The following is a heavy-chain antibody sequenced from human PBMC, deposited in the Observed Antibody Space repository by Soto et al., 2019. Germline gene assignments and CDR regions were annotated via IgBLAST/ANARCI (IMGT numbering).Heavy chain of an antibody. J-gene: IGHJ5*02. CDR2: INPNSGGT. V-gene: IGHV1-2*02. D-gene: IGHD6-6*01. CDR3: ARYYSSSSFWFDP. Sequence: GASVKVSCKASGYTFTGYYMHWVRQAPGQGLEWMGWINPNSGGTNYAQKFQGRVTMTRDTSISTAYMELSRLRSDDTAVYYCARYYSSSSFWFDPWGQGTLVTVS. CDR1: GYTFTGYY.